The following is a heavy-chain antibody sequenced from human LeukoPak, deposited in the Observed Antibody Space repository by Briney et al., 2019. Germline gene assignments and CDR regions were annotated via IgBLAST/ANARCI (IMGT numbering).Heavy chain of an antibody. J-gene: IGHJ1*01. Sequence: PGGSLRLSCTVSGFTFSSYGMHWVRQAPGKGLEWVAFIRYDGSNKYYADSVKGRFTISRDNSKNTLYLQMNSLRAEDTAVYYCAKDHCSSTSCYAEYFQHWGQGTLVTVSS. V-gene: IGHV3-30*02. D-gene: IGHD2-2*01. CDR3: AKDHCSSTSCYAEYFQH. CDR2: IRYDGSNK. CDR1: GFTFSSYG.